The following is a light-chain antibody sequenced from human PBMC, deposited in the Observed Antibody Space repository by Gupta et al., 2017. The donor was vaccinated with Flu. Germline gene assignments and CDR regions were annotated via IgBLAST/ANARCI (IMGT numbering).Light chain of an antibody. V-gene: IGLV3-19*01. CDR2: GNN. CDR3: HSQEIGGNHRV. J-gene: IGLJ3*02. Sequence: GKTNRIKGTGARVGSYDACWYQQKTAPAPVLLIYGNNIRHSAIPERFSGSSFGTTATFTTTGAQAEDEADYYCHSQEIGGNHRVFGGGTKLTVL. CDR1: RVGSYD.